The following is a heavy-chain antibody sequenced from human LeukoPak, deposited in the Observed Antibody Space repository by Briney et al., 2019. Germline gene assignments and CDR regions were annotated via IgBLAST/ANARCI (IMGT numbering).Heavy chain of an antibody. CDR1: GGSISSSSYY. D-gene: IGHD3-22*01. CDR3: ARQTITMIDPYYFDY. V-gene: IGHV4-39*01. Sequence: SETLSLICTVSGGSISSSSYYWGWIRQPPGKGLEWIGSIYYSGSTYYNPSLKSRVTISVDTSKNQFSLKLSSVTAADTAVYYCARQTITMIDPYYFDYWGQGTLVTVSS. CDR2: IYYSGST. J-gene: IGHJ4*02.